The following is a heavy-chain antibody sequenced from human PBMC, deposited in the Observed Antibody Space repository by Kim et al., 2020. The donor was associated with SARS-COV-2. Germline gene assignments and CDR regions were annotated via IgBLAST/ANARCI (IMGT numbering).Heavy chain of an antibody. D-gene: IGHD3-10*01. Sequence: SETLSLTCTVSGDSISSSSYYWDWIRQPPGTGLEWIGSIYYSGSTYYNPSLKSRVTISVDTSKNQFSLKLSSVTAADTAVYYCASTVREVIIRHDYWGQGTLVTVSS. CDR2: IYYSGST. J-gene: IGHJ4*02. CDR3: ASTVREVIIRHDY. CDR1: GDSISSSSYY. V-gene: IGHV4-39*01.